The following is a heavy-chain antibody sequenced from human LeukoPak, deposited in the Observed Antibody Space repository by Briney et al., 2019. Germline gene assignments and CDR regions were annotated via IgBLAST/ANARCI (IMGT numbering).Heavy chain of an antibody. CDR1: GYTFTSYD. V-gene: IGHV1-8*01. CDR2: MNPNSGNT. D-gene: IGHD1-1*01. CDR3: ARGTGTSDWFDP. J-gene: IGHJ5*02. Sequence: ASVKVSCKASGYTFTSYDINWVRQATGQGLEWMGWMNPNSGNTGYAQKFQGRVTMTRNTSLSTAYMELSSLRSEDTAVYYCARGTGTSDWFDPWGQGTLVTVSS.